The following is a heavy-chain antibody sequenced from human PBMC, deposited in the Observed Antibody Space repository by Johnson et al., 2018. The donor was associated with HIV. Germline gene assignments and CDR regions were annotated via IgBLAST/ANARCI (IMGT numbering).Heavy chain of an antibody. CDR3: ARGPHHSSGTTLRGAFDI. J-gene: IGHJ3*02. D-gene: IGHD1-7*01. Sequence: VQLVESGGGLIQPGGSLRLSCAASGLNVSSTYMSWVRQAPGKGLEWVSGIYWTGGRTSYADSVKGRFTISRDNAKNSLYLQMNNVRAEDTALYFCARGPHHSSGTTLRGAFDIWGQGTMVT. CDR1: GLNVSSTY. V-gene: IGHV3-20*04. CDR2: IYWTGGRT.